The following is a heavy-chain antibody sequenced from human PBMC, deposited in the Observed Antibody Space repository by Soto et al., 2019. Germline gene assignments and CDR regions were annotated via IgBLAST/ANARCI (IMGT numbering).Heavy chain of an antibody. V-gene: IGHV4-39*01. Sequence: SETLSLTCTVSGGSISSSSYYWGWIRQPPGKGLEWLGSIYYSGSTYYNPSLKRRVTISVDTSKNQFSLKLSSVTAADTAVYYCARRLDYALFDYWGQGTLVTVSS. CDR2: IYYSGST. J-gene: IGHJ4*02. CDR1: GGSISSSSYY. D-gene: IGHD4-17*01. CDR3: ARRLDYALFDY.